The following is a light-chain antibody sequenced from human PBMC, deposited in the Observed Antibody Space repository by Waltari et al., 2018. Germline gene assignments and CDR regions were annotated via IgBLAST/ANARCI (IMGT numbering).Light chain of an antibody. Sequence: DIQMTQSPSSLSASVGDRVTITCRASQSVDKDLNWYQQKPGKAPKVLIFAASNLQSGVPSRFSGSGSGTDFTLTITSLQPEDFATYYCQQSHSIPRTFGQGTRLEIK. CDR3: QQSHSIPRT. CDR1: QSVDKD. V-gene: IGKV1-39*01. J-gene: IGKJ2*01. CDR2: AAS.